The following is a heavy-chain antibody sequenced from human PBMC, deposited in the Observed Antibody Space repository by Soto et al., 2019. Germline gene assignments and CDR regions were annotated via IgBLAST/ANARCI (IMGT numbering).Heavy chain of an antibody. D-gene: IGHD2-2*01. J-gene: IGHJ5*02. CDR1: GYTFTSYG. CDR3: ARAMPLALRNWIDP. V-gene: IGHV1-18*04. CDR2: ISAYNGNT. Sequence: ASVKVSCKASGYTFTSYGISWVRQAPGQGLEWMGWISAYNGNTNYAQKLQGRVTMTTDTSTSTAYMELRSLRSDDTAVYYCARAMPLALRNWIDPWGQGTLVTVSS.